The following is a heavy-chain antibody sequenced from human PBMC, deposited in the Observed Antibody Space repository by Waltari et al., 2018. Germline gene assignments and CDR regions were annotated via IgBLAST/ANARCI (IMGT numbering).Heavy chain of an antibody. Sequence: EVQLVESGVGLVKPGGSLRLSCAASGYTFSSYSMNWVRPAPGKGLEWVSSISSSSSYIYYADSVKGRFTISRDNAKNSLYLQMNSLRAEDTAVYYCARVGATRRYYFDYWGQGTLVTVSS. CDR3: ARVGATRRYYFDY. V-gene: IGHV3-21*01. CDR2: ISSSSSYI. D-gene: IGHD1-26*01. J-gene: IGHJ4*02. CDR1: GYTFSSYS.